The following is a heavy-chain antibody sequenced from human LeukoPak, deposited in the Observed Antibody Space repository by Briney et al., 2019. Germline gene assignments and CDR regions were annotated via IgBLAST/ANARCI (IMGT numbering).Heavy chain of an antibody. Sequence: ASVKVSCKASGYTFTSYGITWVRQAPGQGLEWMGWINPNSGGTNYAQKFQGRVTMTRDTSISTAYMELSRLRSDDTAVYYCARDRGVLRYFDWLFEFDYWGQGTLVTVSS. D-gene: IGHD3-9*01. J-gene: IGHJ4*02. CDR1: GYTFTSYG. CDR2: INPNSGGT. CDR3: ARDRGVLRYFDWLFEFDY. V-gene: IGHV1-2*02.